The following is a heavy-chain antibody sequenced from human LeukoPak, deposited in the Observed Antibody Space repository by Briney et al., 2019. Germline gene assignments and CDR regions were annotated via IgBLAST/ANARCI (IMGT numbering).Heavy chain of an antibody. V-gene: IGHV1-69*05. J-gene: IGHJ4*02. CDR2: IIPIFGTT. D-gene: IGHD5-18*01. Sequence: SVTVSCKASGGSFSSYAISWVRQPPGQGLERLGGIIPIFGTTNYAQKIQGRVTITTDESTSTAYMELSSLRAEDTAVYYCARGSGIQLFSYWGQGTLVTVSS. CDR1: GGSFSSYA. CDR3: ARGSGIQLFSY.